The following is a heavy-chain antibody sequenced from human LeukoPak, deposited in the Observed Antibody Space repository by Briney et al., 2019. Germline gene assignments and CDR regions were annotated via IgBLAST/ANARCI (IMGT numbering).Heavy chain of an antibody. J-gene: IGHJ4*02. CDR1: GFTFSNAW. CDR2: IKAKPDCGTT. Sequence: PGGSLRLSCAASGFTFSNAWMSWVRQAPGKGLECVGRIKAKPDCGTTDYAAPVKGRFTISRDDSKNTLYLQMNSLKTGDTAVYYCTTLVGATPYWGQGTLVTVSS. D-gene: IGHD1-26*01. V-gene: IGHV3-15*01. CDR3: TTLVGATPY.